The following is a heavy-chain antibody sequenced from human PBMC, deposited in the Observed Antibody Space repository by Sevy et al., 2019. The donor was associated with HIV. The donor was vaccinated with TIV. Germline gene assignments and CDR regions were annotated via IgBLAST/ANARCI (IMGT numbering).Heavy chain of an antibody. Sequence: GGSLRLSCAASGFIFGSYAMNWVRQAPDKGLEWVAVISNDGSHKYYADSVKGRFTISRDSSKNTLYLQMHSLRTDDTAVYYCAGEPGSSWSSFDYWGQGTLVTVSS. CDR1: GFIFGSYA. CDR2: ISNDGSHK. D-gene: IGHD6-13*01. J-gene: IGHJ4*02. V-gene: IGHV3-30-3*01. CDR3: AGEPGSSWSSFDY.